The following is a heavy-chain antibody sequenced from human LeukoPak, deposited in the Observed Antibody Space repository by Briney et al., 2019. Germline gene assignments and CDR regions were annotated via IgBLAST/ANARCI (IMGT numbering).Heavy chain of an antibody. CDR2: TRNKANSYTT. D-gene: IGHD2-2*01. CDR1: GFTFSDHY. J-gene: IGHJ3*02. CDR3: ARDSSDAFDI. Sequence: GGSLRLSCAASGFTFSDHYMDWVRQAPGKGLEWVGRTRNKANSYTTEYAASVKGRFTISRDDSKNSLYLQMNSLKTEDTAVYYCARDSSDAFDIWGRGTMVTVSS. V-gene: IGHV3-72*01.